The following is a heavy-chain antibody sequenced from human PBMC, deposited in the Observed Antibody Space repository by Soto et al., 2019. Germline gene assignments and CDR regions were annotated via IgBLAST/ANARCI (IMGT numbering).Heavy chain of an antibody. J-gene: IGHJ6*02. CDR1: GYTFTIYY. CDR3: ARVGFFAEEYNPFWSGQNGQNDEYYYGLDV. D-gene: IGHD3-3*01. Sequence: ASVKVSCKASGYTFTIYYMHWVRQAPGQGLEWKGMINPSGGSTIYAQKFQGRVTMTRDTSTSTVYMELSSLRSEDTAVYYCARVGFFAEEYNPFWSGQNGQNDEYYYGLDVWGQGTTVTVS. CDR2: INPSGGST. V-gene: IGHV1-46*01.